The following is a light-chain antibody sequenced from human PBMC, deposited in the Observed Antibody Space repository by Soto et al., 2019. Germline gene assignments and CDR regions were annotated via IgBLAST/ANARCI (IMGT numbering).Light chain of an antibody. Sequence: EIVLTQSPATLSLSPGERVTLSCRASESVTSYLAWYQQKPGQAPRLLIYDASTRATGIPARFSGSGSGTDFTLIISSLEPEDFAVYYCQQRSDWPLTFGGGTKVEIK. V-gene: IGKV3-11*01. CDR1: ESVTSY. CDR2: DAS. CDR3: QQRSDWPLT. J-gene: IGKJ4*01.